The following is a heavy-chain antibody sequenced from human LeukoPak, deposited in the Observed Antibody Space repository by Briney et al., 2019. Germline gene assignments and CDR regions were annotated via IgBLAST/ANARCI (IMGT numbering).Heavy chain of an antibody. CDR2: ISSSSSYI. Sequence: GGSLRLSCAASGFTFSSYSMNWVRQAPGKGLEWVSSISSSSSYIYYADSVKGRFTISRDDAKNSLYLQMNSLRAEDTAVYYCARCAVRGVIEAYFDYWGQGTLITVSS. V-gene: IGHV3-21*01. CDR3: ARCAVRGVIEAYFDY. D-gene: IGHD3-10*01. CDR1: GFTFSSYS. J-gene: IGHJ4*02.